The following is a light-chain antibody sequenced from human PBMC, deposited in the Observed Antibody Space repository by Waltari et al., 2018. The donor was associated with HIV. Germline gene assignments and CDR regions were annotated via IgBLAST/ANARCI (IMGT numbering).Light chain of an antibody. CDR3: AAWDDSLTGWV. CDR2: RNN. V-gene: IGLV1-47*01. J-gene: IGLJ3*02. CDR1: SSNIGSNY. Sequence: QSVLTQPPSASGTPGQRVTISCSGSSSNIGSNYVYWYQQLPGTAPKLLIYRNNQRPSGVPDRFSTSKSGTSASLAISGLRSEDEVDYYCAAWDDSLTGWVFGGGTKLTVL.